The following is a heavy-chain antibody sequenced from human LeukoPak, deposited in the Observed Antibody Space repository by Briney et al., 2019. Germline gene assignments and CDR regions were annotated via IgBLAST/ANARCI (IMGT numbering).Heavy chain of an antibody. CDR2: ISYDGSKK. D-gene: IGHD6-6*01. J-gene: IGHJ4*02. V-gene: IGHV3-30-3*01. Sequence: PGRSLGLSCAASGFSLSGYGMHWVRQAPGKGLEWVAVISYDGSKKYYADSVEGRFTISRDNPKNTQYLEMNSLKAEDTAVYYCARVRAAHYYDYWGQGTLVTVSS. CDR3: ARVRAAHYYDY. CDR1: GFSLSGYG.